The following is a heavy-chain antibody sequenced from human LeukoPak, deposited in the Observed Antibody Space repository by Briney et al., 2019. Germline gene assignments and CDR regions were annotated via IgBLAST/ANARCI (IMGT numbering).Heavy chain of an antibody. CDR2: ISSSGSAT. D-gene: IGHD3-10*01. V-gene: IGHV3-11*04. CDR3: ARGSSVREDY. J-gene: IGHJ4*02. Sequence: PGGSLVLSCAASRFPFSDYYMTWIRQAPGKGLEWVSHISSSGSATHYADSVKGRFTISRDNAKNSLYLQMNSLRAEDTAVYYCARGSSVREDYWGQGTLVTVSS. CDR1: RFPFSDYY.